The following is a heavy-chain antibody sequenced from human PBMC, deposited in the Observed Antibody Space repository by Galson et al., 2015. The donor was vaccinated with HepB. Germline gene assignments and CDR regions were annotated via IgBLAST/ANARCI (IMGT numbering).Heavy chain of an antibody. CDR1: GGAFSSYA. V-gene: IGHV1-69*13. Sequence: SVKVSCKASGGAFSSYAISWVRQAPGQGLEWMGGVIPLFGTPRYAQKFQGRVTITADDSTSTAYMELNNLRSDDTAVYYCARDLSGSMVATRGDYWGQGTLVTVSS. J-gene: IGHJ4*02. CDR3: ARDLSGSMVATRGDY. CDR2: VIPLFGTP. D-gene: IGHD3-10*01.